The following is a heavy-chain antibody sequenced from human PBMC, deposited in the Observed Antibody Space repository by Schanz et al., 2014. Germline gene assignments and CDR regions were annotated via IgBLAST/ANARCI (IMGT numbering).Heavy chain of an antibody. CDR2: IGRRGQVI. CDR3: ARSYHDDDDYTRALDM. Sequence: VVSGGGLVKPGGSLRLSCAVSGFPFSYYTMNWVRQAPGKGPEWVACIGRRGQVIYYADSMEGRFTISRDNAQNSLFLQMNSLRVEDTAVYYCARSYHDDDDYTRALDMWGQGTMVTVSS. V-gene: IGHV3-21*01. D-gene: IGHD3-16*01. J-gene: IGHJ3*02. CDR1: GFPFSYYT.